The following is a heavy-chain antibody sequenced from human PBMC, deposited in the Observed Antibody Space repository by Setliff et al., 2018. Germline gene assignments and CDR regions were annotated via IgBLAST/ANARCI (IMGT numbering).Heavy chain of an antibody. J-gene: IGHJ5*02. Sequence: ASVQVSCKASGYTFTGYYIHWVRQAPGEGLEWMGCINVNSGDTNYAQKFQGRVIVTRDTSSSTAYMELRSLRPDDTAVYFCARGRIHDSSDYIGIWFDPWGQGTLVTVSS. CDR3: ARGRIHDSSDYIGIWFDP. CDR2: INVNSGDT. D-gene: IGHD3-22*01. V-gene: IGHV1-2*02. CDR1: GYTFTGYY.